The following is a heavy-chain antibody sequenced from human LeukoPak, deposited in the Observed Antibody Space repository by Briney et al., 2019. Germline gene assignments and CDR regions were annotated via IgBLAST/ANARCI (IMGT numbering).Heavy chain of an antibody. CDR3: TRISPWPKRTAVARDF. V-gene: IGHV2-70*11. J-gene: IGHJ4*02. CDR2: IDWDDDK. CDR1: GFSLSTSGMC. Sequence: QTLSLTCTFSGFSLSTSGMCVTWFRQPPGKALVCVAGIDWDDDKYYSTSLKTRLTNSKDTSKDQVVLTLTNMDPVDTATYYCTRISPWPKRTAVARDFWGQGTLVTVSS. D-gene: IGHD6-19*01.